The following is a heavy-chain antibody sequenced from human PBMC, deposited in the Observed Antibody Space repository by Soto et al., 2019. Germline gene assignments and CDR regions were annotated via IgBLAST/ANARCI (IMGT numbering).Heavy chain of an antibody. V-gene: IGHV3-30-3*01. CDR2: ISYDGSNK. CDR1: GFTFSDYT. J-gene: IGHJ4*02. CDR3: ARDQPGYSYGYGLGY. Sequence: PGGSLRLSCAASGFTFSDYTMHWVRQAPGKGLEWLAVISYDGSNKYYADSVKGRFTMSRDNSKNTLYLQMNSLRVEDAAVYYWARDQPGYSYGYGLGYWGQGTLVTVSS. D-gene: IGHD5-18*01.